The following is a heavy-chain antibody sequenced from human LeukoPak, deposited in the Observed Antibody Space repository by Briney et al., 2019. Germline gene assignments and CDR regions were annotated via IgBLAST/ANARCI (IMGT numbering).Heavy chain of an antibody. CDR2: INPSGGST. CDR3: ASLRSMAAAGTGVFDY. J-gene: IGHJ4*02. CDR1: GYTFTSYY. D-gene: IGHD6-13*01. V-gene: IGHV1-46*01. Sequence: ASVKVSCKASGYTFTSYYMHWVRQAPGQGLEWMGIINPSGGSTGYAQKFQGRGTMTRDTSTSIVYMELSSLRSEDTAVYYCASLRSMAAAGTGVFDYWGQGTLVTVSS.